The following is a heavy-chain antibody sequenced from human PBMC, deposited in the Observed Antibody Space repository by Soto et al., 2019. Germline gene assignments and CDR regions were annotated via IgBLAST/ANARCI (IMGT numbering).Heavy chain of an antibody. D-gene: IGHD6-19*01. Sequence: ASVKVSCKASGYTFTSYDINWVRQATGQGLEWMGWMNPNSGNTGYAQKLQGRVTMTTDTPTSTAYMELRSLGSDDTAVYYCAREYSSGWSVRVLTFDIWGQGTMVTVS. CDR3: AREYSSGWSVRVLTFDI. CDR2: MNPNSGNT. V-gene: IGHV1-8*01. J-gene: IGHJ3*02. CDR1: GYTFTSYD.